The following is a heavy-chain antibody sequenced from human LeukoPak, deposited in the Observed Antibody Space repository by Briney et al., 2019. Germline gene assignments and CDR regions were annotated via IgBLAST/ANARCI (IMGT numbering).Heavy chain of an antibody. V-gene: IGHV1-69*13. Sequence: SVKVSCKASGGTFSKYGINWVRQAPGQGLEWMGGIIPIFGTANYAQKFQGRVTITADESTSTAYMELSSLRSEDTAVYYCARVGCSGGSCYSNWFDPWGQGTLVTVSS. J-gene: IGHJ5*02. CDR3: ARVGCSGGSCYSNWFDP. D-gene: IGHD2-15*01. CDR2: IIPIFGTA. CDR1: GGTFSKYG.